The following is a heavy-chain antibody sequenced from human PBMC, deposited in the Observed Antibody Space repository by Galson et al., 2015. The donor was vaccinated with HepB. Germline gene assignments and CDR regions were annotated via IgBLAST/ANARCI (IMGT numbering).Heavy chain of an antibody. J-gene: IGHJ2*01. CDR3: ARFVKLLDWYFDL. V-gene: IGHV3-7*03. Sequence: SLRLSCAASGFTFSSYWMSWVRQAPGKGLEWGANIKQDGSEKYYVDSVKGRFTISRDNAKNSLYLQMNSLRAEDTAVYYCARFVKLLDWYFDLWGRGTLVTVSS. CDR1: GFTFSSYW. D-gene: IGHD2/OR15-2a*01. CDR2: IKQDGSEK.